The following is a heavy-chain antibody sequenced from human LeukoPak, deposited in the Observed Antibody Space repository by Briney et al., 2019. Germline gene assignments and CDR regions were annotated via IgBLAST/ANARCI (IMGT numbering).Heavy chain of an antibody. CDR1: GFTFSSYG. V-gene: IGHV3-30*03. D-gene: IGHD3-22*01. J-gene: IGHJ3*02. Sequence: PGGSLRLSCAASGFTFSSYGMHWVRQAPGKGLEWVAVISYDGSNKYYADSVKGRFTISRDNSKNTLYLQMNSLRAEDTAVYYCYTYYYDSSGNDAFDIWGQGTMVTVSS. CDR2: ISYDGSNK. CDR3: YTYYYDSSGNDAFDI.